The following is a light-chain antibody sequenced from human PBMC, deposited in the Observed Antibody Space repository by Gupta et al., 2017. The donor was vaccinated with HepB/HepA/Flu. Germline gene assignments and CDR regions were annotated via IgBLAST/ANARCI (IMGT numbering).Light chain of an antibody. J-gene: IGLJ2*01. Sequence: SYELTQPPSVSVSPGQTASITCSGDKLGDKYACWYQQKPGQSPVLVSYQDSKRPSGIPERVSGSNYGNTVTMTSSGTQAMDDSYYYSKAWDSSTGVFGGGTKLTVL. CDR1: KLGDKY. CDR2: QDS. CDR3: KAWDSSTGV. V-gene: IGLV3-1*01.